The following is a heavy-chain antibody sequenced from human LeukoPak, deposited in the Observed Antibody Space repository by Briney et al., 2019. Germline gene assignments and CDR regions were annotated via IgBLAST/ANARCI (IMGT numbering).Heavy chain of an antibody. CDR2: ISVTGDST. V-gene: IGHV3-23*01. Sequence: GGSLRLSCAASGFTFNTFAMSWARQAPGEGPEWVSAISVTGDSTYYADSVKGRFTISRDDSKNTLYLQMNSLRAEDTAVYHCAKGGHFDQWGQGTLVTVSS. CDR1: GFTFNTFA. J-gene: IGHJ4*02. CDR3: AKGGHFDQ.